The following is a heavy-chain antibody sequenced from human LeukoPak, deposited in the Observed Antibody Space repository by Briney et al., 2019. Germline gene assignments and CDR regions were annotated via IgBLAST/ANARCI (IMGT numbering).Heavy chain of an antibody. D-gene: IGHD1-26*01. Sequence: GGSLRLSCAASGFTFSSYSKIWVRQAPGRGLEWVSSISSSSSYIYYVDSVKGRFTTSRDNVENSLYLQMNSLRAEDTAVYYCAGAKVGARDYFDYWGQGTLVTVSS. CDR1: GFTFSSYS. CDR3: AGAKVGARDYFDY. V-gene: IGHV3-21*01. J-gene: IGHJ4*02. CDR2: ISSSSSYI.